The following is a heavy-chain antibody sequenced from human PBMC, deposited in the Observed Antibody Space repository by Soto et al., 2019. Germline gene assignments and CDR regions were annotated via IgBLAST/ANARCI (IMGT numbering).Heavy chain of an antibody. D-gene: IGHD5-18*01. V-gene: IGHV1-69*01. CDR3: GREGYSYDNRYYGMDV. Sequence: QLSFGASGGTCISYAISWLRQAPGQGLEWMGGIIPIFGTANYAQKFQGRVTITADECTSTACMALSTVSSEETAVYYCGREGYSYDNRYYGMDVWGQGTTVTVSS. CDR1: GGTCISYA. CDR2: IIPIFGTA. J-gene: IGHJ6*02.